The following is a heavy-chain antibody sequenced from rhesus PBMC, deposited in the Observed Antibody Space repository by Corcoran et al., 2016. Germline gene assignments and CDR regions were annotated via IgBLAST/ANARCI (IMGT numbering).Heavy chain of an antibody. CDR2: IRSGGST. CDR1: GGSVSGYC. V-gene: IGHV4-160*01. D-gene: IGHD3-34*01. CDR3: AREPYWGDTNSLDV. J-gene: IGHJ5-2*02. Sequence: QVQLQQWGEGLVKPSETLSLTCAGYGGSVSGYCWGWIRRTPGKGVEWIGRIRSGGSTNYKPSRKSRVTISIDTSKNQFSLKLSSVTAADTAVYYCAREPYWGDTNSLDVWGRGVLVTVSS.